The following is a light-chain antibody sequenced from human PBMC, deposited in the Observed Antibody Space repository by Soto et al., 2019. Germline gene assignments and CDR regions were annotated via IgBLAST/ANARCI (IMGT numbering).Light chain of an antibody. CDR2: KAS. CDR1: QSISSW. J-gene: IGKJ4*01. CDR3: QQYNSYPIT. Sequence: DIQMTQSPSTLSASVGDRVTITCRASQSISSWLAWFQQKPGKAPKLLISKASNLESGVPSRFSGSGSGTEFTLTNSSLQPVDFATYYCQQYNSYPITFGGGTKIEIK. V-gene: IGKV1-5*03.